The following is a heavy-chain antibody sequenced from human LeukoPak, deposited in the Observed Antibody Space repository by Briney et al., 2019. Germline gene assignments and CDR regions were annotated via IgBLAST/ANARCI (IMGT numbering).Heavy chain of an antibody. Sequence: GGSLRLSCAASGFTFSSYAMGWVRQAPGKGLEWVSAVTGSGGTTYYADSVKGRFTISRDNSRNTLHLQMNSLRADDTAVYYCARLISAAASYYYGMDVWGQGTTVTVSS. CDR2: VTGSGGTT. V-gene: IGHV3-23*01. D-gene: IGHD3/OR15-3a*01. CDR3: ARLISAAASYYYGMDV. CDR1: GFTFSSYA. J-gene: IGHJ6*02.